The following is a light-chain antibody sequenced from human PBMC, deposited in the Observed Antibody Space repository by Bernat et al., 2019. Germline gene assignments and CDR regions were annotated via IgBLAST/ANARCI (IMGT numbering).Light chain of an antibody. J-gene: IGLJ1*01. CDR3: SSYTSRAYV. CDR2: DVS. Sequence: QSALTQPASVSGSPGQSITISCTGTSSDVGGYNYVSWYQQHPGKAPTLMIYDVSNRPSGASNRFSASKSGNTASLTISGLQAEDEADYYCSSYTSRAYVFGTGTKVTVL. V-gene: IGLV2-14*03. CDR1: SSDVGGYNY.